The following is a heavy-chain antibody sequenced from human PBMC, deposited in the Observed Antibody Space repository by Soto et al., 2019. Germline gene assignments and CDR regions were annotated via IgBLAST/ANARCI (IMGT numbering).Heavy chain of an antibody. CDR1: GVSISSGGDY. V-gene: IGHV4-31*03. J-gene: IGHJ4*02. CDR3: ARYSFGSDIYPILFAS. CDR2: MHYSGRT. Sequence: QVQLQESGPGLVKPSQTLSLTCTVSGVSISSGGDYWSWIRQPPGKGLEWIGYMHYSGRTYYNPSLKSRPTISMDSSNNYFDLVLTSVTPAHTAVYYCARYSFGSDIYPILFASCGQGTLVTVSS. D-gene: IGHD3-10*01.